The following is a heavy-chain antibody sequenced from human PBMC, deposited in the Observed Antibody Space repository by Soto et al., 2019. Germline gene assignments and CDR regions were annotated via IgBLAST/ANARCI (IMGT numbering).Heavy chain of an antibody. D-gene: IGHD2-8*01. Sequence: GGSLRFSCAASGFTFISYALYWVRHAPGKGLQWVAFTSYAGGDTYTADSVEVRFTISRDNSKYTLYLQLNSLRPEDTAVSYCARGVFPDSHGHYFDAWGQGTLVAISS. CDR3: ARGVFPDSHGHYFDA. V-gene: IGHV3-30-3*01. CDR1: GFTFISYA. CDR2: TSYAGGDT. J-gene: IGHJ4*02.